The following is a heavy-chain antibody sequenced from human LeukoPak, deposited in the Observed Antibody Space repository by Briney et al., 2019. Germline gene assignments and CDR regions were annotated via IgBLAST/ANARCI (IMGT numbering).Heavy chain of an antibody. D-gene: IGHD3-22*01. V-gene: IGHV4-38-2*01. CDR1: GYSISSGYY. CDR2: IYHSGST. Sequence: SETLSLTCAVSGYSISSGYYWGWIRQRPGEGLEWIGSIYHSGSTYYNPSLKSRVTISVDTSKNQFSLKLSSVTAADTAVYYCARDSRYSYTSGYYYSHYYMDVWGKGTTVTVSS. CDR3: ARDSRYSYTSGYYYSHYYMDV. J-gene: IGHJ6*03.